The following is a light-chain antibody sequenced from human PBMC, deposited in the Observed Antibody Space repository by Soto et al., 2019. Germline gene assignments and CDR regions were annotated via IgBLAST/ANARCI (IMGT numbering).Light chain of an antibody. V-gene: IGKV3-15*01. CDR1: QTIYSN. CDR3: QHYQNLWT. Sequence: IVMTQSPATLSVSPGERATLSCRAGQTIYSNVAWYQQRPGQAPRLLIYRASTRATGVPARFSGSGSGTEFTLTISGLQSEVFALYYCQHYQNLWTFSQGTKVEIK. J-gene: IGKJ1*01. CDR2: RAS.